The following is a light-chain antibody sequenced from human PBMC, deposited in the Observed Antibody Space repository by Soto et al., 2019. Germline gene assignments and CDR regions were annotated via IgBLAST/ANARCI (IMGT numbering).Light chain of an antibody. Sequence: QSVLTPPPSVSGCPGQSVTISCTGTSSDVGSYNRVSWDQQPPGTAPKLIICQVSNRPSGVPDRFSGSKSGNTASLTISGLQAEDEADYYCSSYTSSGTWVFGGGTKVT. CDR2: QVS. CDR3: SSYTSSGTWV. J-gene: IGLJ3*02. V-gene: IGLV2-18*02. CDR1: SSDVGSYNR.